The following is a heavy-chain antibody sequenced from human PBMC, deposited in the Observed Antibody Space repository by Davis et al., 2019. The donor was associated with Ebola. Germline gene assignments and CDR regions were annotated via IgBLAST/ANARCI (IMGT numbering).Heavy chain of an antibody. CDR3: MSVGTTR. J-gene: IGHJ4*02. V-gene: IGHV3-23*01. Sequence: GESLKISCAASGFSFSSHYMYWVRQAPGKGLEWISSINSGSTTTYYADSVKGRFTISRDNSKNTLYLQMNSLRAEDTAAYYCMSVGTTRWGQGTLVTVSS. CDR1: GFSFSSHY. D-gene: IGHD1-26*01. CDR2: INSGSTTT.